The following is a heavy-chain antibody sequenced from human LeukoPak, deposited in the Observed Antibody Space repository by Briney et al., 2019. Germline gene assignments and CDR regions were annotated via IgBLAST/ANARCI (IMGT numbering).Heavy chain of an antibody. CDR1: GGTFSSYG. CDR3: ARGSGTITMVRGVFYGMDV. J-gene: IGHJ6*02. V-gene: IGHV1-69*01. CDR2: IIPIFGTP. D-gene: IGHD3-10*01. Sequence: ASVKVSCKASGGTFSSYGISWVRQAPGQGLEWMGGIIPIFGTPNYAQKFQGRVTITVDESTSTAYMELCSLRSEDTAVYYCARGSGTITMVRGVFYGMDVWGQGTTVTVSS.